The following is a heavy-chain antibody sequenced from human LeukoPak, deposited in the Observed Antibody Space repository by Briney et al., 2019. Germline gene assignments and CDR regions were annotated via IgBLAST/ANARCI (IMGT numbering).Heavy chain of an antibody. V-gene: IGHV1-18*01. Sequence: GASVKVSCKASGFTYTNYGISWVRQAPGQGLEWMGWISAYNGNTNYAQKLQGRVTMTTDTSTSTAYMGLRSLRSDDTAVYYCARDGITGISFFDYWGQGTLVTVSS. CDR3: ARDGITGISFFDY. D-gene: IGHD1-20*01. CDR2: ISAYNGNT. CDR1: GFTYTNYG. J-gene: IGHJ4*02.